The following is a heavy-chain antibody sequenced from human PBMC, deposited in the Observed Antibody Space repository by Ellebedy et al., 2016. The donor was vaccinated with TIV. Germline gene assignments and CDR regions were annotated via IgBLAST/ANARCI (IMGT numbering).Heavy chain of an antibody. J-gene: IGHJ4*02. V-gene: IGHV3-30-3*01. CDR3: ARDPFSGRYTGEPDS. D-gene: IGHD5-18*01. CDR1: GFTFSSYA. CDR2: IPYDGSNK. Sequence: GESLKISCAASGFTFSSYAMHWVRQAPGKGLEWVAVIPYDGSNKSYADSVKGRFTISRDNAKNSLFLQMNSLRAEDTDVYYCARDPFSGRYTGEPDSWGQGTLVTVSS.